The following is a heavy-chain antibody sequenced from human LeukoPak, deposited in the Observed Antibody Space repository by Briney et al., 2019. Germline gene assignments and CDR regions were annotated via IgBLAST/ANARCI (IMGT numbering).Heavy chain of an antibody. Sequence: GASVKVSCKSSGYTFIAYAMHWVRQAPGQGLEWMGWITPSDGANYAQRFQGRVTMTRDTSMSTAYMDLDRLTSDDTAVYFCARDRYGDGFAHFDYWGQGTLVTVSS. CDR2: ITPSDGA. V-gene: IGHV1-2*02. J-gene: IGHJ4*02. D-gene: IGHD5-24*01. CDR3: ARDRYGDGFAHFDY. CDR1: GYTFIAYA.